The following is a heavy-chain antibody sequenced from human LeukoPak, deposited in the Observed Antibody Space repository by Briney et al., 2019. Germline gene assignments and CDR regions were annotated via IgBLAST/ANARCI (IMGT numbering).Heavy chain of an antibody. CDR2: ISSSTTYI. V-gene: IGHV3-21*01. D-gene: IGHD2-15*01. CDR1: GFSFDSHG. CDR3: ASADRGGDSCHYSTSAY. Sequence: GGSLRLSCGASGFSFDSHGMMWVRQAPGKGLEWVSYISSSTTYIYYTDSVKGRFTISRDNAKRLLYLQMNSLRAEDTAVYYCASADRGGDSCHYSTSAYWGQGTLVTVSS. J-gene: IGHJ4*02.